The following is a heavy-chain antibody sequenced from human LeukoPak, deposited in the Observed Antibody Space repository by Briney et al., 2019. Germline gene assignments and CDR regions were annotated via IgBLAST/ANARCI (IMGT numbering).Heavy chain of an antibody. CDR3: AGYYYDSSGYYTFEY. D-gene: IGHD3-22*01. V-gene: IGHV4-34*01. J-gene: IGHJ4*02. CDR1: GGSFSGYY. Sequence: PSETLSLTCAVYGGSFSGYYWSWIRQPPGKGLEWIEEINHSGSTNNNPSLKSRVTISEDTSKNQFSPKLSSLTAADTAVYYCAGYYYDSSGYYTFEYWGQGTLVTVSS. CDR2: INHSGST.